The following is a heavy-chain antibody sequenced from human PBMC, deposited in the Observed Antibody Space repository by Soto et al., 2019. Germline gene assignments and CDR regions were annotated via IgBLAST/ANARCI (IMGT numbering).Heavy chain of an antibody. J-gene: IGHJ4*02. CDR2: IRSKAYGGTT. CDR1: GFTFGDYA. D-gene: IGHD3-22*01. CDR3: TRDHDDSSGYYYVRPDY. Sequence: PGGSLRLSCTASGFTFGDYAMSWFRQAPGKGLEWVGFIRSKAYGGTTEYAASVKGRFTISRDDSKSIAYLQMNSLKTEDTAVYYCTRDHDDSSGYYYVRPDYWGQGTLVTVS. V-gene: IGHV3-49*03.